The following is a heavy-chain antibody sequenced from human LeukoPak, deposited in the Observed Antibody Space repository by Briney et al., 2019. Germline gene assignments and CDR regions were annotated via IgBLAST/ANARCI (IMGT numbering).Heavy chain of an antibody. Sequence: QPGGSLRVSCAASGFTFSNYGMNWVRQVPGKGLEWVSYISSSSSTIYYADSVKGRFTISRDNAKNSLYLQMNSLRAEDTAVYYCARDGDIVVVPAGDEPYYFDYWGQGTLVTVSS. J-gene: IGHJ4*02. V-gene: IGHV3-48*01. CDR2: ISSSSSTI. D-gene: IGHD2-2*01. CDR1: GFTFSNYG. CDR3: ARDGDIVVVPAGDEPYYFDY.